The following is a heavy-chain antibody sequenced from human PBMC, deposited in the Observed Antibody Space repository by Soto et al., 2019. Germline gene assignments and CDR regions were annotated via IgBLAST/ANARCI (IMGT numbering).Heavy chain of an antibody. J-gene: IGHJ4*01. Sequence: VKVSCKASGYTFTYYEITWVRQAPGQGLEWMGWISAYSGNTNYAQKLQGRLTMTTDTSTNTAYMELRSLRSDDTAVYYCARVVKAGDYGDYGRYYFDYWGHGTLVTVSS. V-gene: IGHV1-18*04. CDR3: ARVVKAGDYGDYGRYYFDY. CDR2: ISAYSGNT. CDR1: GYTFTYYE. D-gene: IGHD4-17*01.